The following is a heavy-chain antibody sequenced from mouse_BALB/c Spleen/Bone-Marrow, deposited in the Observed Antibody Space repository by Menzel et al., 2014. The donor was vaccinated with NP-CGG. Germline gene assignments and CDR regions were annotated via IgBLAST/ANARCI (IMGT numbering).Heavy chain of an antibody. CDR3: ARLDDGYWYFEV. CDR1: GYAFSSYW. V-gene: IGHV1-80*01. J-gene: IGHJ1*01. D-gene: IGHD2-3*01. CDR2: IYPGDGDS. Sequence: VKLQESGAELVRPGSSVKISCKASGYAFSSYWMNWVKQRPGQGLEWIGQIYPGDGDSNYNGKFKGKATLTADKSSSTAYMQLNSLTSEDSAVYFCARLDDGYWYFEVWGAGTTVTVSS.